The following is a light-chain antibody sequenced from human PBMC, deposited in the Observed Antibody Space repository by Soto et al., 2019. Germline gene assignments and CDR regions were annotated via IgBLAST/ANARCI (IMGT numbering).Light chain of an antibody. V-gene: IGLV1-40*01. CDR1: SSNIGAGYD. J-gene: IGLJ1*01. Sequence: QSVLTQPPSVSGAPGQRVTISCPGSSSNIGAGYDVNWYQQLPGTAPKLLIYDNSNRPSGVPDRFSGSKSGTSASLAITGLQADDDADYYCQSYYSSLSSYVVRTGTKVTVL. CDR3: QSYYSSLSSYV. CDR2: DNS.